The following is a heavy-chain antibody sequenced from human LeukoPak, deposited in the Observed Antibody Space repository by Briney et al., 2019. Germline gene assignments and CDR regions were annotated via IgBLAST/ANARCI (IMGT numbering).Heavy chain of an antibody. D-gene: IGHD2/OR15-2a*01. CDR3: VGSGYYALDS. CDR2: IYHSGGT. Sequence: SETLSLTCAVSGDSINSFDWWSWVRQSSARGMEWIGEIYHSGGTNYNPSLKSRVTISIDKSKNQLSLKLTSVTAADTAVYFCVGSGYYALDSWGQGTLVTVAS. J-gene: IGHJ4*02. CDR1: GDSINSFDW. V-gene: IGHV4-4*02.